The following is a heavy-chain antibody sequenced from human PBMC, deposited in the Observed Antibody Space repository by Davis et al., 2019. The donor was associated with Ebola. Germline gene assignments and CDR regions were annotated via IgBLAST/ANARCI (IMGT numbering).Heavy chain of an antibody. D-gene: IGHD3-22*01. CDR2: ISGSGGST. V-gene: IGHV3-23*01. CDR3: ARSHYYDSSGVFYYYYGMDV. J-gene: IGHJ6*02. Sequence: GESLKISCTDSVITFSSYAMTWVRQAPGKGLEWVSAISGSGGSTYYADSVKGRFTISRDNAKNSLYLQMNSLRDEDTAVYYCARSHYYDSSGVFYYYYGMDVWGQGTTVTVSS. CDR1: VITFSSYA.